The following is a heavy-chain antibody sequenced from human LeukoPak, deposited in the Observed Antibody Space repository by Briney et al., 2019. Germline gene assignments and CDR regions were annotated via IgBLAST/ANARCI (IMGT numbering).Heavy chain of an antibody. V-gene: IGHV4-34*01. CDR2: ISHSGGT. CDR1: GGSFSGYY. D-gene: IGHD7-27*01. J-gene: IGHJ3*02. Sequence: PSXTLSLTCAVYGGSFSGYYWTWIRQPPGKGLEWIGEISHSGGTNYNPSLKSRVTISVDTSKNQFSLKLSSVTAADTAVYYCARDPPGDNGAFDIWGQGTMVTVSS. CDR3: ARDPPGDNGAFDI.